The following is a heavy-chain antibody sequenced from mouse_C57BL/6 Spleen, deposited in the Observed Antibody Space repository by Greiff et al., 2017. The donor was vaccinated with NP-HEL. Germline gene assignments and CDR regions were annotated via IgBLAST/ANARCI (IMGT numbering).Heavy chain of an antibody. CDR1: GYTFTSYW. Sequence: QVQLQQPGAELVKPGASVKLSCKASGYTFTSYWMQWVKQRPGQGLEWIGEIDPSASYTNYNQEIKGKATLTVDTSSSTAYMQLSSLTSEDSAVYYCARSLYYDYDVEASFDYWGQGTTLTVSS. CDR3: ARSLYYDYDVEASFDY. D-gene: IGHD2-4*01. V-gene: IGHV1-50*01. J-gene: IGHJ2*01. CDR2: IDPSASYT.